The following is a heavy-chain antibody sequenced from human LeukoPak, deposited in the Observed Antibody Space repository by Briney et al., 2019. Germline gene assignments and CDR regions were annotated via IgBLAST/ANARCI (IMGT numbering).Heavy chain of an antibody. J-gene: IGHJ4*02. CDR3: AKPDRMVRGVIIYFDY. CDR1: GFTFSSYG. CDR2: IWYDGSNK. D-gene: IGHD3-10*01. Sequence: GGSLRLSCAASGFTFSSYGMHWVRQAPGKGLEWVAFIWYDGSNKYYADSVKGRFTISRDNSKNTLYLQMNSLRAEDTAVYYCAKPDRMVRGVIIYFDYWGQGTLVTVSS. V-gene: IGHV3-30*02.